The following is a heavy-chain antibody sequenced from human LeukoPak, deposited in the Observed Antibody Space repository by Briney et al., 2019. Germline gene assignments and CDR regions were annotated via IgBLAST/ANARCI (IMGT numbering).Heavy chain of an antibody. CDR2: AYSTGGA. J-gene: IGHJ4*02. D-gene: IGHD5-12*01. CDR3: ARSYGGYVLDE. Sequence: SETLSLTCIVSGGSVSSLYWHWIRQSPEKRLEWIGYAYSTGGAKYNPSLKNRVTMSFDTPKNHFSLKLTSVTAADTAVYFCARSYGGYVLDEWGQGTLVVVSS. CDR1: GGSVSSLY. V-gene: IGHV4-59*02.